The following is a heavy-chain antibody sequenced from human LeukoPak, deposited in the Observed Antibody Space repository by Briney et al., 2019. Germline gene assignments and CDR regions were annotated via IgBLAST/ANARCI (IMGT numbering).Heavy chain of an antibody. CDR1: GYTFTSYG. J-gene: IGHJ3*02. D-gene: IGHD3-16*02. Sequence: ASVKVSCKASGYTFTSYGISWVRQAPGQGLEWMGWISAYNGNTNYAQKFQGRVTITADKSTSTAYMELSSLRSEDTAVYYCAERVIPYHDAFDIWGQGTMVTVSS. CDR3: AERVIPYHDAFDI. V-gene: IGHV1-18*01. CDR2: ISAYNGNT.